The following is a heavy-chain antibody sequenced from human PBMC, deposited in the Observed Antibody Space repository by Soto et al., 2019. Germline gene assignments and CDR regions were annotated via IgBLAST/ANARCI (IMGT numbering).Heavy chain of an antibody. J-gene: IGHJ6*02. V-gene: IGHV4-39*01. CDR1: GGSISSSSYY. D-gene: IGHD3-3*01. CDR2: IYYSGST. Sequence: PSETLSLTCTVSGGSISSSSYYWGWIRQPPGKGLEWIGSIYYSGSTYYNPSLKSRVTISVDTSKNQFSLKLSSVTAADTAVYYCARTYYDFWSGYYTGVYGMDVWGQGTTVTVSS. CDR3: ARTYYDFWSGYYTGVYGMDV.